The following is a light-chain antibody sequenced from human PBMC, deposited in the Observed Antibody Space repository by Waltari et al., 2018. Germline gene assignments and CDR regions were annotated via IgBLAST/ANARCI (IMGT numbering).Light chain of an antibody. V-gene: IGLV2-14*03. CDR3: NAYTRSASFV. Sequence: QSALTQLASVSGSPGQSIPLSCSGTSRDVGAYNHVSWFQHHPGKVPSLLISDVSERPSGVSDRFSGSKSGNTASLTISNLQAEDEADYYCNAYTRSASFVFGGGTKLTVL. J-gene: IGLJ2*01. CDR1: SRDVGAYNH. CDR2: DVS.